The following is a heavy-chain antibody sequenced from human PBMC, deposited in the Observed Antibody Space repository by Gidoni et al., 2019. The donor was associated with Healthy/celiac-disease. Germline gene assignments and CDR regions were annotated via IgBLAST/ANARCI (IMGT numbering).Heavy chain of an antibody. CDR2: ISGSSSYI. CDR1: GLTFSSYS. V-gene: IGHV3-21*01. J-gene: IGHJ6*02. CDR3: ARDFDCSSTSCYILNYYGMDV. D-gene: IGHD2-2*02. Sequence: EVQLVESGGGLVKPGGSLRLSGAASGLTFSSYSMNWVRQAPGKGLEWVSSISGSSSYIYYADSVKGRFTISRDNAKNSLYLQMNSLRAEDTAVYYCARDFDCSSTSCYILNYYGMDVWGQGTTVTVSS.